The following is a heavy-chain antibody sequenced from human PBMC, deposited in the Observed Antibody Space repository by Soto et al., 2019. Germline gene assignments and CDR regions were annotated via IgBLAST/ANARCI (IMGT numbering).Heavy chain of an antibody. CDR2: ISAYNGNT. Sequence: GASVKVSCKASGYTFTSYGISWVRQAPGQGLEWMGWISAYNGNTNYAQKLQGRVTMTTDTSTSTAYMELRSLRSDDTAVYYCARAYYFGFDYYYYMDVWGKGTTVTVSS. CDR3: ARAYYFGFDYYYYMDV. D-gene: IGHD3-3*01. V-gene: IGHV1-18*01. J-gene: IGHJ6*03. CDR1: GYTFTSYG.